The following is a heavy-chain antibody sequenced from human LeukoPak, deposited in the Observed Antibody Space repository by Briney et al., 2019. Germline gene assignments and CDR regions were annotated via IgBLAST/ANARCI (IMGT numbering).Heavy chain of an antibody. J-gene: IGHJ4*02. CDR1: GFTFSSYW. V-gene: IGHV3-7*01. D-gene: IGHD6-19*01. CDR3: ARDGGSAWFFRY. CDR2: IKQDGSEK. Sequence: GGSLRLSCAASGFTFSSYWMSWVRQAPGKGLEWVANIKQDGSEKYYVDSVKGRFTISRDNAKNSLSLQMNSLKAEDTAVYYCARDGGSAWFFRYWGQGTLVTVSS.